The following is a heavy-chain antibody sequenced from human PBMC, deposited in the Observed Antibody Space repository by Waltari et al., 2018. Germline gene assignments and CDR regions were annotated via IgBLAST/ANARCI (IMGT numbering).Heavy chain of an antibody. CDR1: GFSLSTMGVG. V-gene: IGHV2-5*01. CDR3: AHKGLWFGDRTSFDY. CDR2: LYWNDDK. Sequence: QITLKEAGPTLVKPTQTLALTCTFSGFSLSTMGVGVDSIRQPPGKALEWLALLYWNDDKRYSPSLKSRLTITKDTSKNQVVLTMTNMDPVDTATYYCAHKGLWFGDRTSFDYWGQGTLVTVSS. D-gene: IGHD3-10*01. J-gene: IGHJ4*02.